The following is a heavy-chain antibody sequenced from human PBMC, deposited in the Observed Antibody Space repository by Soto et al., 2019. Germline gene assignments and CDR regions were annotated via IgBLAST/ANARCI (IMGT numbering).Heavy chain of an antibody. D-gene: IGHD5-18*01. J-gene: IGHJ4*02. CDR2: IWYDGSNK. Sequence: QVQLVESGGGVVQPGRSLRLSCAASGFTFSSYGMHWVRQAPGKGLEWVAVIWYDGSNKYYADSVKGRFTISRDKSKNPRYLQMKSLRAEDTAVYYCARGRTAMAPLDYLGPGTLVPVSS. CDR3: ARGRTAMAPLDY. V-gene: IGHV3-33*01. CDR1: GFTFSSYG.